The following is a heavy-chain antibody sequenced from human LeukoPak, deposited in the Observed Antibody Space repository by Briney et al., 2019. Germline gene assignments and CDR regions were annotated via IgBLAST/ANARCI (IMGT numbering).Heavy chain of an antibody. CDR3: ARLPTDLMAFDY. J-gene: IGHJ4*02. Sequence: SSETLSLTCTVSGGSISSSSHYWGWIRQPPGKGLEWIGSIYYSGSTYYAPSLKSRVTISVDTSKNQFSLKLRSVTAADTAVYYCARLPTDLMAFDYWGQGTLVTVSS. V-gene: IGHV4-39*01. CDR1: GGSISSSSHY. CDR2: IYYSGST. D-gene: IGHD2-8*01.